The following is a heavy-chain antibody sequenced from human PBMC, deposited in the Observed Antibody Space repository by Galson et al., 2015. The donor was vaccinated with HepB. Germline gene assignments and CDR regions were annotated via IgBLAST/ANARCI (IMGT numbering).Heavy chain of an antibody. Sequence: SLRLSCAASGFTFSSYGMHWVRQAPGKGLEWVAVISYDGSNKYYADSVKGRFTISRDNSKNTLYLQMNSLRAEDTAVYYCAKDGSSGYYYSDYWGQGTLVTVSS. CDR3: AKDGSSGYYYSDY. CDR2: ISYDGSNK. J-gene: IGHJ4*02. D-gene: IGHD3-22*01. CDR1: GFTFSSYG. V-gene: IGHV3-30*18.